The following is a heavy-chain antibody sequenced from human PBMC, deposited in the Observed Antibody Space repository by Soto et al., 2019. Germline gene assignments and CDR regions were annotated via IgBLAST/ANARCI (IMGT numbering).Heavy chain of an antibody. CDR1: GFTVSSNY. J-gene: IGHJ6*02. V-gene: IGHV3-66*01. CDR3: ARDKHNWNDVYYYYGMDV. Sequence: QPGGSLRLSCAASGFTVSSNYMSWVRQAPGKGLEWVSVIYSGGSTYYADSVKGRFTISRDNSKNTLYLQMNSLRAEDTAVYYCARDKHNWNDVYYYYGMDVWGQGTTVTVSS. CDR2: IYSGGST. D-gene: IGHD1-1*01.